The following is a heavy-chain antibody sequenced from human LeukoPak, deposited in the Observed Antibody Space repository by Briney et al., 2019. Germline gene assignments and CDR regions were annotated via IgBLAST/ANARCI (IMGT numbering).Heavy chain of an antibody. CDR2: ISAYNGNT. CDR3: AREDKVRGVIFRGDVVSYYGMDV. Sequence: GASVKVSCKASGYTFTSYGISWVRQAPGQGLEWMGWISAYNGNTNYAQKLQGRVTMTTDTSTRTAYMELRSLRSDDTAVYYCAREDKVRGVIFRGDVVSYYGMDVWGQGTTVTVSS. CDR1: GYTFTSYG. V-gene: IGHV1-18*01. D-gene: IGHD3-10*01. J-gene: IGHJ6*02.